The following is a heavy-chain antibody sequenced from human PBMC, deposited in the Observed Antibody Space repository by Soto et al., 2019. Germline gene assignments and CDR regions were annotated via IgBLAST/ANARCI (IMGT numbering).Heavy chain of an antibody. J-gene: IGHJ4*02. V-gene: IGHV1-18*01. Sequence: QVQLMQSGAEVKKPGASVKVSCKASGYTFTSYGISWVRQAPGQGLEWMGWISAYNGNTNYAQKLQGRVTMTTDTSTSTAYMELRSLRSDDTAVYYCARGPPSYYDSSGYYKYFDYWGQGTLVTDSS. D-gene: IGHD3-22*01. CDR1: GYTFTSYG. CDR2: ISAYNGNT. CDR3: ARGPPSYYDSSGYYKYFDY.